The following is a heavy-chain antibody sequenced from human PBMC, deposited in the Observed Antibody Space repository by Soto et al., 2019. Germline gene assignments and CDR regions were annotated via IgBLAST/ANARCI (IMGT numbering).Heavy chain of an antibody. CDR2: ISGSGGST. D-gene: IGHD3-22*01. CDR3: AKNYYDSRGRCYYYGMDV. V-gene: IGHV3-23*01. CDR1: GFTFSSYA. J-gene: IGHJ6*02. Sequence: PGGSLRLSCAASGFTFSSYAMSWVRQAPGKGLEWVSAISGSGGSTYYADSVKGRFTISRDNSKNTLYLQMNSLRAEDTAVYYCAKNYYDSRGRCYYYGMDVWGQGTTVTVSS.